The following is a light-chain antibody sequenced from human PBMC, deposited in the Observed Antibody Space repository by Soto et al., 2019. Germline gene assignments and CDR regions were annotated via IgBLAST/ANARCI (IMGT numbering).Light chain of an antibody. CDR3: SSYTSSSTFYV. J-gene: IGLJ1*01. Sequence: QSALTQPASVSGSPGQSITISCTGSSSDVGGCNYVSWYQQHPGKAPKLMIYDVTNRPSGVSDRFSGSKSGNTASLTITGLQAEDEVDYYCSSYTSSSTFYVLGTGTKVTVL. V-gene: IGLV2-14*01. CDR1: SSDVGGCNY. CDR2: DVT.